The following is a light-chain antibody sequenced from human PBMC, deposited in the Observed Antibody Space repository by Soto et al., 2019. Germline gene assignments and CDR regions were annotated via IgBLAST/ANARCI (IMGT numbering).Light chain of an antibody. J-gene: IGLJ1*01. CDR1: SSSIGAGYD. CDR2: ANN. Sequence: QSVLTQPPSVSGAPGQMVTISCTGSSSSIGAGYDVHWYQQLPGTGPKLLIYANNNRPSGVPDRFSGSKSGTSASLAITGLRAEDEADYYCQSYDSSLSGYVFGTGTKLTVL. CDR3: QSYDSSLSGYV. V-gene: IGLV1-40*01.